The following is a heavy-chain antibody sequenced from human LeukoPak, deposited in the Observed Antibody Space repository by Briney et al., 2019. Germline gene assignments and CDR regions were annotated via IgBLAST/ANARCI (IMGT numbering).Heavy chain of an antibody. J-gene: IGHJ4*02. V-gene: IGHV4-34*01. D-gene: IGHD3-16*02. CDR2: INHSGST. CDR3: ARSGRYYDYVWGSYRLYYFDY. Sequence: SETLSLTCAVYGGSFGGYYWSWIRQPPGKGLEWIGEINHSGSTNYNPSLKSRVTISVDTSKNQFPLKLSSVTAADTAVYYCARSGRYYDYVWGSYRLYYFDYWGQGTLVTVSS. CDR1: GGSFGGYY.